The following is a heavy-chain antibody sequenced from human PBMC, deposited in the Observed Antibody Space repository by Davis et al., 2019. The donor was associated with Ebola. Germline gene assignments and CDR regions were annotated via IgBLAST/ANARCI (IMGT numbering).Heavy chain of an antibody. CDR3: ARAGATLTQSFDN. J-gene: IGHJ4*02. Sequence: ASVKVSCKASGYTFTSYDINWVRQATGQGLEWMGWMNPNSGHTGNAQNFQGRVTLTTDTSTSTAYMELRSLRSHDTAVYYCARAGATLTQSFDNWGQGTLVTVSS. CDR2: MNPNSGHT. CDR1: GYTFTSYD. V-gene: IGHV1-8*01. D-gene: IGHD7-27*01.